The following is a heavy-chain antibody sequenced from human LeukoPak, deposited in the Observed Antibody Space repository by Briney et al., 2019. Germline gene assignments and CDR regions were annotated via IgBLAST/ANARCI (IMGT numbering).Heavy chain of an antibody. CDR1: GFTLSDYF. J-gene: IGHJ2*01. Sequence: GGSLRLSCVASGFTLSDYFMHWVRQAPGKGLEWVAFTSHDGSNADVADSVKGRFSVSRDNSKNTLYLQMDSLAPEDTAIYYCAKDGPTYWYFDVWGRGTLVTVSS. V-gene: IGHV3-30*04. CDR3: AKDGPTYWYFDV. CDR2: TSHDGSNA.